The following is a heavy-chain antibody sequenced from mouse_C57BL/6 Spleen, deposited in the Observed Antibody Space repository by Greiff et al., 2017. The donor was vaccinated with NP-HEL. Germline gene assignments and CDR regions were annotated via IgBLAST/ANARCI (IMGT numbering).Heavy chain of an antibody. CDR2: INPSNGGT. CDR1: GYTFTSYW. CDR3: ARLDGLTYYFDY. D-gene: IGHD2-3*01. V-gene: IGHV1-53*01. Sequence: QDGTELVKPGASVKLSCKASGYTFTSYWMHWVKQRPGQGLEWIGNINPSNGGTNYNEKFKSKATLTVDKSSSTAYMQLSSLTSEDSAVYYCARLDGLTYYFDYWGQGTTLTVSS. J-gene: IGHJ2*01.